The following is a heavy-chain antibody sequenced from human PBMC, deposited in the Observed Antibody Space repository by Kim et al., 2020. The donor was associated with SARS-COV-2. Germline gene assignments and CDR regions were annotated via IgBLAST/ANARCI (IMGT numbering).Heavy chain of an antibody. CDR3: ARAFLFGELPLDYYGMDV. CDR1: GGSFSGYY. J-gene: IGHJ6*02. Sequence: SETLSLTCAVYGGSFSGYYWSWIRQPPGKGLEWIGEINHSGSTNYNPSLKSRVTISVDTSKNQFSLKLSSVTAADTAVYYCARAFLFGELPLDYYGMDVWGQGTTVTVSS. V-gene: IGHV4-34*01. CDR2: INHSGST. D-gene: IGHD3-10*02.